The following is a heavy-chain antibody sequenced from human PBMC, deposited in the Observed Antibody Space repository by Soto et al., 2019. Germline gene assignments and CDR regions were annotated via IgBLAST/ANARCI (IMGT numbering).Heavy chain of an antibody. D-gene: IGHD3-22*01. CDR3: ARVFTYYYDSSGYFQRRGAFDI. CDR1: GFTFSSYA. Sequence: GGSLRLSCAASGFTFSSYAMNWVRQAPGKGLEWVSVISGSGDSTYYADSVKGRFTISRDNSKNTLYLQMNSLRAEDTAVYYCARVFTYYYDSSGYFQRRGAFDIWGHGTMVTVSS. V-gene: IGHV3-23*01. J-gene: IGHJ3*02. CDR2: ISGSGDST.